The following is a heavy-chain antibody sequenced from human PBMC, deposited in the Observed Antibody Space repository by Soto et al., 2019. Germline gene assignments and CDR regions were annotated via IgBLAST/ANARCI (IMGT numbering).Heavy chain of an antibody. CDR3: AREPAP. Sequence: TSENLSLPCTGSGGSLNSGDYFWILLRQPPGKGLEWIGYIYYSGSTYYNPPLKSRVTISVDTSKNQFSLKLSSVTAADTAVYYCAREPAPWGQGTLVTVSS. CDR2: IYYSGST. V-gene: IGHV4-30-4*01. J-gene: IGHJ5*02. CDR1: GGSLNSGDYF.